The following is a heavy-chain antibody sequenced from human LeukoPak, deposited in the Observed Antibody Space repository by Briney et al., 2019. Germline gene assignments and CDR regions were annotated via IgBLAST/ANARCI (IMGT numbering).Heavy chain of an antibody. J-gene: IGHJ4*02. CDR2: IYYSGST. CDR3: ARFRLVSGLGYFDY. Sequence: SQTLSLTCTVSGGSISSGGYYWSWIRQHPGKGLEWIGYIYYSGSTYYNPSLKSRVTISVDTSKNQFSLKLSSVTAADTAVYYCARFRLVSGLGYFDYWGQGTLVTVSS. D-gene: IGHD3-10*01. V-gene: IGHV4-31*03. CDR1: GGSISSGGYY.